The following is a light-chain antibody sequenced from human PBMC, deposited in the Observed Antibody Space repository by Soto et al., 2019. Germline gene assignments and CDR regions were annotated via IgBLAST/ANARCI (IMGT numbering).Light chain of an antibody. V-gene: IGKV4-1*01. Sequence: DIVMTQSPDSLAVSLGERATINCKSSQSVLYSSNNKNYLAWYQQKPGQPPKLLIYWASTRESGVPDRFSGSGSGTDFTLTISSLQAGDVAVYYCQQYYSSWTFGQGPKVEIK. CDR1: QSVLYSSNNKNY. J-gene: IGKJ1*01. CDR2: WAS. CDR3: QQYYSSWT.